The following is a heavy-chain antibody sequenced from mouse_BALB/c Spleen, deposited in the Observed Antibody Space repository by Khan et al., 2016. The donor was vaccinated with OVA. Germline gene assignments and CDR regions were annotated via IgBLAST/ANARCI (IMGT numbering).Heavy chain of an antibody. CDR2: IRSKSNNYAT. V-gene: IGHV10-1*02. CDR1: GFTFNTYA. CDR3: VSRSWFAY. Sequence: EVQLVESGGGLVQPKGSLKLSCAASGFTFNTYAMNWVRQAPGKGLEWVARIRSKSNNYATYCADSVKDRFTISRDDSQSMLYLQMNNLKTEDTAMYYCVSRSWFAYWGQGTLVTVSA. J-gene: IGHJ3*01.